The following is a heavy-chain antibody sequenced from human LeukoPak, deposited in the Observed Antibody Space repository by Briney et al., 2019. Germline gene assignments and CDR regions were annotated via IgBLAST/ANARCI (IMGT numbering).Heavy chain of an antibody. V-gene: IGHV3-33*06. Sequence: PGRSLRLSCAASGFTFSNHGMHWVRQAPGKGLEWVAVIWYDGTKKYYADSVKGRLTISRDNSKNTLYLQMNSLRAEDTAVYYCAKGGTLTTPIGYWGQGTLVTVSS. CDR2: IWYDGTKK. CDR3: AKGGTLTTPIGY. J-gene: IGHJ4*02. CDR1: GFTFSNHG. D-gene: IGHD4-11*01.